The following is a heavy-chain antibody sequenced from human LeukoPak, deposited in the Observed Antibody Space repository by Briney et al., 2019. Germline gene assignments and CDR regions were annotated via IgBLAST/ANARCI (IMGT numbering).Heavy chain of an antibody. D-gene: IGHD3-10*01. V-gene: IGHV1-2*02. CDR3: ARGIWFGELSRGRFDP. Sequence: ASVKVSCKASGYTFTGYYMHWVRQAPGQGLEWMGWINPNSGGTNYAQKFQGRVTMTRDTSISTAYMELSRLRSDDTAVYYCARGIWFGELSRGRFDPWGQGTLVTVSS. CDR2: INPNSGGT. CDR1: GYTFTGYY. J-gene: IGHJ5*02.